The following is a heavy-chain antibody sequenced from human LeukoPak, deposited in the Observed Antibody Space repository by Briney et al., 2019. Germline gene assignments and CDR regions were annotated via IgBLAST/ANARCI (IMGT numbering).Heavy chain of an antibody. CDR2: IYYSGSA. J-gene: IGHJ3*02. CDR3: ARDQARPWAGIAAAGTVAFDI. Sequence: PSETLSLTCSVSGGSISSNSHYWVRVRQPPGERMEWIGTIYYSGSADYNPSLKSRVTMSVDTSKNQFSLKLNSVTAADTAVYYCARDQARPWAGIAAAGTVAFDIWGQGTMVTVSS. D-gene: IGHD6-13*01. V-gene: IGHV4-39*07. CDR1: GGSISSNSHY.